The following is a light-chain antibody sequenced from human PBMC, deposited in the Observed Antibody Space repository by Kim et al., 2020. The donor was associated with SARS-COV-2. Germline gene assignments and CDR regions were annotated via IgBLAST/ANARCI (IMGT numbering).Light chain of an antibody. CDR2: TAS. CDR3: PHYNNYAPT. CDR1: QGIHNY. V-gene: IGKV1-16*01. J-gene: IGKJ2*01. Sequence: IQMTQSPSSLSASVGDRVTITCRASQGIHNYLAWFQQKPGKAPKSLVYTASTLESGVPSRFSGSGSGTDFTLTISSLQPEDFGTSYGPHYNNYAPTFGQGSNLEI.